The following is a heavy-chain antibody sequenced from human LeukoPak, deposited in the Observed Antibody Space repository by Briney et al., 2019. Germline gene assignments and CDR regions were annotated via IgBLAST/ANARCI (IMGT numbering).Heavy chain of an antibody. CDR1: GFTFSSYS. V-gene: IGHV3-21*01. D-gene: IGHD3-16*02. Sequence: PGGSLRLSRAASGFTFSSYSMNWVRQDPGKGLEWVSSIRSRSSYIYYADSVKGRFTISRDNAKNSLYLQMNSLRAEDTAVYYCAREDDYVWGSYRSMDYWGQGTLVTFSS. CDR3: AREDDYVWGSYRSMDY. J-gene: IGHJ4*02. CDR2: IRSRSSYI.